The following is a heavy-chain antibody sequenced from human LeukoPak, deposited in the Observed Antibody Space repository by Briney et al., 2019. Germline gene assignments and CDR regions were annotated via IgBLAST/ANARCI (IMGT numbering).Heavy chain of an antibody. CDR3: AKDPGYDSSGYYPVPFDY. V-gene: IGHV3-23*01. CDR2: ISGSGGST. CDR1: GLTFSSYS. D-gene: IGHD3-22*01. J-gene: IGHJ4*02. Sequence: GGSLRLSCVASGLTFSSYSMNWVRQAPGKGLEWVSAISGSGGSTYYADSVRGRFTISRDHSKNTLYLQMNSLRAEDTAVYYCAKDPGYDSSGYYPVPFDYWGQGTLVTVSS.